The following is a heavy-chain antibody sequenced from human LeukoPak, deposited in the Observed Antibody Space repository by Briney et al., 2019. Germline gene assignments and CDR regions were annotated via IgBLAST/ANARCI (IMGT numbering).Heavy chain of an antibody. CDR2: IGPHSTFT. D-gene: IGHD2/OR15-2a*01. Sequence: ASVKVSCKSSGFTFTDHDIHWVRQGPGQGLEWMGYIGPHSTFTSSPQEFQGRVTMTRDASMSTAYMELTRLTSDDTAVYYCVREGEGPLSKDFDYWGQGTLVTVYS. CDR1: GFTFTDHD. CDR3: VREGEGPLSKDFDY. V-gene: IGHV1-2*02. J-gene: IGHJ4*02.